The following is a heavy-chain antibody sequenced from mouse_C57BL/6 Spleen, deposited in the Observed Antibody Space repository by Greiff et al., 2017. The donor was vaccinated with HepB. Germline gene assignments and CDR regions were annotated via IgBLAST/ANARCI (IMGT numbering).Heavy chain of an antibody. J-gene: IGHJ2*01. Sequence: ESGPGLVKPSQSLSLTCSVPGYSITSGYYWNWIRQFPGNKLEWMGYISYDGSNNYNPSLKNRISITRDTSKNQFFLKLNSVTTEDTATYYCARDPITTADYGGQGTTLTVSS. D-gene: IGHD1-2*01. CDR3: ARDPITTADY. V-gene: IGHV3-6*01. CDR2: ISYDGSN. CDR1: GYSITSGYY.